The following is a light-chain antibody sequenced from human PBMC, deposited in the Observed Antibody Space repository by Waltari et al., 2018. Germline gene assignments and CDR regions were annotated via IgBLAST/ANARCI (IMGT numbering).Light chain of an antibody. CDR3: QLWHSTTEIV. V-gene: IGLV3-21*02. J-gene: IGLJ1*01. CDR2: DNS. Sequence: SSVLTPPPSVSVAPGQPARIPREGAFIRVNAVQWYQQKAGQAPQLIIYDNSDRPSGIPERFSGFNSGYAATLTISRVDAGDEADYFCQLWHSTTEIVFGTGTRVTVL. CDR1: FIRVNA.